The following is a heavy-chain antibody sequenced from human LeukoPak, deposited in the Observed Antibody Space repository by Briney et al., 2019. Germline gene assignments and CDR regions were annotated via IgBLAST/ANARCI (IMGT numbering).Heavy chain of an antibody. Sequence: ASVKVSCKASGYTFTSYDINWVRQATGQGLEWMGWMNPNSGNTGYAQKFQGRVTMTRNTSISTAYMELSSLRSEDTAVYYCARDRNDYVWGSYVSRFDLWGQGTLVTVSS. V-gene: IGHV1-8*01. CDR1: GYTFTSYD. J-gene: IGHJ5*02. CDR3: ARDRNDYVWGSYVSRFDL. D-gene: IGHD3-16*01. CDR2: MNPNSGNT.